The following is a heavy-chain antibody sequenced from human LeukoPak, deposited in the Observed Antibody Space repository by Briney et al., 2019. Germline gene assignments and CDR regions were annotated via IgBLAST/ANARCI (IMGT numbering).Heavy chain of an antibody. CDR3: ARRPSRGYYYDSSGYYFDY. J-gene: IGHJ4*02. V-gene: IGHV4-34*01. CDR1: GFTFSSYS. CDR2: INHSGST. D-gene: IGHD3-22*01. Sequence: GSLRLSCAASGFTFSSYSMNWVRQPPGKGLEWIGEINHSGSTNYNPSLKSRVTISVDTSKNQFSLKLSSVTAADTAVYYCARRPSRGYYYDSSGYYFDYWGQGTLVTVSS.